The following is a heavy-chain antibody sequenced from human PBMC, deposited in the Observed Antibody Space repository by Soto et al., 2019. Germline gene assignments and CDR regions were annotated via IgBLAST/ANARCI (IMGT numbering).Heavy chain of an antibody. CDR1: GYTFTNYG. V-gene: IGHV1-18*04. J-gene: IGHJ4*02. CDR3: ARDERDSCSGGDCGYCDY. Sequence: QVQLVQSGGEVKKPGASVKVSCKASGYTFTNYGISWVRQAPGQGLEWLGWISTYNSNTNSAPRRQGRLTMTTDTSTSTAYMELRRLTSDDTAVYYCARDERDSCSGGDCGYCDYLGQGTLVTVSS. D-gene: IGHD2-15*01. CDR2: ISTYNSNT.